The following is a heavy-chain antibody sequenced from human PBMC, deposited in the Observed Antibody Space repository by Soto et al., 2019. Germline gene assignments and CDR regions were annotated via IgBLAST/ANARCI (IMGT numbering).Heavy chain of an antibody. CDR3: ARHSVTMGGYYGMDV. V-gene: IGHV3-33*01. Sequence: QVQLVESGGGVVQPGRSLRLSCAASGFTFSSYGMHWVRQAPGKGLARVAVIWYDGTNKYYVDSVKGRFTISRDNAKNTLYLQMNSLRAEDTAVYYCARHSVTMGGYYGMDVWGQGTTVTVSS. CDR1: GFTFSSYG. CDR2: IWYDGTNK. J-gene: IGHJ6*02. D-gene: IGHD1-26*01.